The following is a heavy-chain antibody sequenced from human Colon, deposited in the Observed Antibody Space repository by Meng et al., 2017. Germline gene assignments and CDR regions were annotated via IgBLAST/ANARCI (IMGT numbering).Heavy chain of an antibody. J-gene: IGHJ4*02. CDR1: GASVRSPDHQ. D-gene: IGHD3-16*01. Sequence: GQLQGSGPGLVRPSETLSLSCAVSGASVRSPDHQWGWVRQPPGKGLEWIGYARIDYANTNYNPSLKSRVNVSLDTSKNQFSLNVRSVTAADTAVYYCARDYWGSLDFWGQGILVTVSS. CDR2: ARIDYANT. V-gene: IGHV4-61*08. CDR3: ARDYWGSLDF.